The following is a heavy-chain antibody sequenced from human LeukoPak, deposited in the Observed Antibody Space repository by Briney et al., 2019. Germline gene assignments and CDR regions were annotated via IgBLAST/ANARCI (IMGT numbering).Heavy chain of an antibody. Sequence: SGPTLVNPTQTLTLTCTLSGLSLTTSGVGVGWIRQPPGKALEWLAIMYWDDDERYSPSLKNRLTLTQDPSKTQVVLRMTNMDPADTGAYYCAGTTMSGLLGDAFDIWGQGTMVTVFS. CDR2: MYWDDDE. V-gene: IGHV2-5*02. CDR1: GLSLTTSGVG. D-gene: IGHD3/OR15-3a*01. CDR3: AGTTMSGLLGDAFDI. J-gene: IGHJ3*02.